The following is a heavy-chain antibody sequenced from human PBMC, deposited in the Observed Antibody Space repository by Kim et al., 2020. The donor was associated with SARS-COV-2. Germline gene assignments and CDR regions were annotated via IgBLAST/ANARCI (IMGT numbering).Heavy chain of an antibody. Sequence: NPSLKSRVTISVDTSKNQFSLKLSSVTAADTAVYYCAREVRFLEWLSIDYWGQGTLVTVSS. CDR3: AREVRFLEWLSIDY. J-gene: IGHJ4*02. D-gene: IGHD3-3*01. V-gene: IGHV4-31*02.